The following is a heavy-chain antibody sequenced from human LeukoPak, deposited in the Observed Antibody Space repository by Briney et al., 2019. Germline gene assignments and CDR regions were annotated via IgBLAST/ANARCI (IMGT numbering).Heavy chain of an antibody. CDR1: GFTFSSYA. Sequence: PGGSLRLSCAASGFTFSSYAMSWVRQAPGKGLEWVSAISGSGGNTYFADSVKGRFTISRDNSKNTLYLQMNSLRAEDTAVYYCAKDLRIAAAGSGPPFDYWGQGTLVTVSS. CDR2: ISGSGGNT. J-gene: IGHJ4*02. CDR3: AKDLRIAAAGSGPPFDY. V-gene: IGHV3-23*01. D-gene: IGHD6-13*01.